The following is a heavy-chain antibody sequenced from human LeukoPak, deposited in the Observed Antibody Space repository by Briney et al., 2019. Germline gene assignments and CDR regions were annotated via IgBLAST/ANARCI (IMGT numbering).Heavy chain of an antibody. CDR2: ISSSSYI. CDR1: GFTFSSYS. V-gene: IGHV3-21*01. CDR3: ARQYSSSRDFDY. Sequence: GGSLRLSCAASGFTFSSYSMNWVRQAPGKGLEWVSSISSSSYIYYADSVKGRFTISRDNAKNSLYLQMNSLRAEDTAVYYCARQYSSSRDFDYWGQGTLVTVSS. J-gene: IGHJ4*02. D-gene: IGHD6-6*01.